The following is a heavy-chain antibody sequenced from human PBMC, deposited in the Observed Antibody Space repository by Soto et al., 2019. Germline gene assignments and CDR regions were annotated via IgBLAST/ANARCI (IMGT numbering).Heavy chain of an antibody. V-gene: IGHV6-1*01. CDR3: ARDRYSSSWYSVDNWFDP. J-gene: IGHJ5*02. CDR1: GDSVSSNSAA. CDR2: TYYRSKWYN. Sequence: SQTLSLTCAISGDSVSSNSAAWNWIRQSPSRGLEWLGRTYYRSKWYNDYAVSVKSRITINPDTSKNQFSLQLNSVTPEDTAVYYCARDRYSSSWYSVDNWFDPWGQGTLVTVS. D-gene: IGHD6-13*01.